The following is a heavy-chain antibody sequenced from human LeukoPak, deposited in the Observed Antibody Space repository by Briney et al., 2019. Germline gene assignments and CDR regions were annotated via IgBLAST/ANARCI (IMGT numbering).Heavy chain of an antibody. CDR3: AVNYDILTYNWFDP. CDR1: GYTFTSYG. J-gene: IGHJ5*02. CDR2: ISAYNGNT. Sequence: ASVNVSCKASGYTFTSYGISWVRQAPGQGLEWMGWISAYNGNTNYAQKLQGRVTMTTDTSTSTAYMELRSLRSDDTAVYYCAVNYDILTYNWFDPWGQGTLVTVSS. V-gene: IGHV1-18*01. D-gene: IGHD3-9*01.